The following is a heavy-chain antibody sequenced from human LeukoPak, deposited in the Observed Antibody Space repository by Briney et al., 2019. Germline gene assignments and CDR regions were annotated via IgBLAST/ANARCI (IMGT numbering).Heavy chain of an antibody. CDR3: AMYYYDSSDRPFDY. CDR2: INHSGST. Sequence: SETLSLTCAVYGGSFSGYYWSWIRQPPGKGLEWIGEINHSGSTNYNPSLKSRVTISVDTSKNQFSLKLSSVTAADTAVYYCAMYYYDSSDRPFDYWGQGTLVTVSS. D-gene: IGHD3-22*01. CDR1: GGSFSGYY. J-gene: IGHJ4*02. V-gene: IGHV4-34*01.